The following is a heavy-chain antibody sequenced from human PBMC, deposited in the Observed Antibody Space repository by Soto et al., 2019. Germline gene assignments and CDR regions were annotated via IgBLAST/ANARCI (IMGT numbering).Heavy chain of an antibody. Sequence: PGGSLRLSCAASGFTFTDYALSWVRQAPGKGLEWVATISGIGGSTYLADSVKGRLSISRDNSKNTVSLLMNSLRAEDTAVYFCARGSSGYISSWYYFDYWGRGNLV. D-gene: IGHD6-13*01. CDR1: GFTFTDYA. J-gene: IGHJ4*02. V-gene: IGHV3-23*01. CDR2: ISGIGGST. CDR3: ARGSSGYISSWYYFDY.